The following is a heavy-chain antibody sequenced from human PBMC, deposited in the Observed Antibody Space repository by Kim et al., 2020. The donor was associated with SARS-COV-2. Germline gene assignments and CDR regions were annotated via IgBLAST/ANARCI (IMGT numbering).Heavy chain of an antibody. D-gene: IGHD2-2*01. Sequence: ASVKVSCKASGYTFTSYGLHWVRQAPGQKLEWMGWIDPATEDTKYSQTFQGRVTITRDTAASTAYMDVSSLMYADTAVYYCARGPAAMGFDLWGQGALVTVSS. V-gene: IGHV1-3*01. CDR3: ARGPAAMGFDL. J-gene: IGHJ5*02. CDR1: GYTFTSYG. CDR2: IDPATEDT.